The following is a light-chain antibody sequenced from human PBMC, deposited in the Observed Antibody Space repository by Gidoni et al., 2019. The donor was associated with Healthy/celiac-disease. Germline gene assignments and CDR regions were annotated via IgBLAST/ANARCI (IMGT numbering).Light chain of an antibody. J-gene: IGLJ3*02. CDR2: RDN. CDR3: AAWDDSLICPV. CDR1: SSNIGSNY. Sequence: QSVLPQPPSASGTPGQRVTISCYGSSSNIGSNYVYWFQHLPGAAPKLLIYRDNQRPSGVPDRFSGSKAGTSASLAISGLRSEDEADYFCAAWDDSLICPVFGGGTKLTVL. V-gene: IGLV1-47*01.